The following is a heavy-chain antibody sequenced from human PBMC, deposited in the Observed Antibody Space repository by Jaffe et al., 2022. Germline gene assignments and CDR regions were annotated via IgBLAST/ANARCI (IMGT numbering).Heavy chain of an antibody. Sequence: EVQLVESGGGLVQPGGSLRLSCAASGFTFSDHYMDWVRQAPGKGLEWVGRTRNKANSYTTEYAASVKGRFTISRDDSKNSLYLQMNSLKTEDTAVYYCAREEEFDYYGSGRYDYYYMDVWGKGTTVTVSS. CDR3: AREEEFDYYGSGRYDYYYMDV. CDR2: TRNKANSYTT. D-gene: IGHD3-10*01. V-gene: IGHV3-72*01. CDR1: GFTFSDHY. J-gene: IGHJ6*03.